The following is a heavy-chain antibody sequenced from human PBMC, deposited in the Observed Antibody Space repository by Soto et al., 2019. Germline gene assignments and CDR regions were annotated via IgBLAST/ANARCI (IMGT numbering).Heavy chain of an antibody. Sequence: TSETLSLTCTVSGGSISSGDYYWSWIRQPPGKGLEWIGYIYYSGSTYYNPSLKSRVTISVDTSKNQFSLKLSSVTAADTAVYYCARVRGRYSGYYQLDYWGQGTLVTVSS. CDR3: ARVRGRYSGYYQLDY. V-gene: IGHV4-30-4*01. D-gene: IGHD5-12*01. CDR2: IYYSGST. J-gene: IGHJ4*02. CDR1: GGSISSGDYY.